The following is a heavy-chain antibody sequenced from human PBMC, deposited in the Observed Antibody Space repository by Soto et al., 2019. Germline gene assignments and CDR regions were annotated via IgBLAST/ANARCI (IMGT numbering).Heavy chain of an antibody. CDR2: IYPGDSDT. CDR1: GYSFTNYW. CDR3: AILYITTAIAY. V-gene: IGHV5-51*01. J-gene: IGHJ4*02. Sequence: PGESLKISCKGSGYSFTNYWIAWVRQMPGKGLEWMGMIYPGDSDTRYSPSFQGQVTISADKSISTAYLQWSGLKASDTAMYYCAILYITTAIAYWGQGTLVTVSS. D-gene: IGHD2-21*02.